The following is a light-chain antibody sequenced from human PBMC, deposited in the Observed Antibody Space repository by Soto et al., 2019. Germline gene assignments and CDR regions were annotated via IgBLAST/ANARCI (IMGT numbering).Light chain of an antibody. CDR1: KSNIGSNY. J-gene: IGLJ3*02. V-gene: IGLV1-51*01. CDR3: GSWDINLRAVV. Sequence: QSALTQPASVSGSPGQSITISCTGTKSNIGSNYISWYQQLPGTAPKLVIYDINKRPSGIADRFSGSKSGTSAALGITGLQTEDEAYYFCGSWDINLRAVVFGGGTQLTVL. CDR2: DIN.